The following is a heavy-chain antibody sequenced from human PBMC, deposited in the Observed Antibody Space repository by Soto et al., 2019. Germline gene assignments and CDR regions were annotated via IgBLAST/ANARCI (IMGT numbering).Heavy chain of an antibody. CDR3: ARLIGEGYSGTYGLDY. Sequence: QVQLVQSGAEVKTPGSSVKVSCKASGGTFNNYAISWVRQAPGQGLEWLGGIIPLFGATNYAQHFQGRVTITADKFTSTSYMELSSLKSEDTAVYYCARLIGEGYSGTYGLDYWGQGTLVTVSS. CDR2: IIPLFGAT. D-gene: IGHD1-26*01. CDR1: GGTFNNYA. V-gene: IGHV1-69*06. J-gene: IGHJ4*02.